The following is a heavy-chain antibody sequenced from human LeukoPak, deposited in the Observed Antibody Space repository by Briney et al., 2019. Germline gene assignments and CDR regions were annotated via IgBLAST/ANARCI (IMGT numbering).Heavy chain of an antibody. D-gene: IGHD1-26*01. J-gene: IGHJ4*02. CDR2: ISGSGGST. CDR3: AKDITGSYYYFDY. Sequence: PGGSLRLSCAASGFTFSSYAMSWVRQAPGKGPEWVSAISGSGGSTYYADSVKGRFTISRDNSKNTLYLQMNSLRAEDTAVYYCAKDITGSYYYFDYWGQGTLVTVSS. V-gene: IGHV3-23*01. CDR1: GFTFSSYA.